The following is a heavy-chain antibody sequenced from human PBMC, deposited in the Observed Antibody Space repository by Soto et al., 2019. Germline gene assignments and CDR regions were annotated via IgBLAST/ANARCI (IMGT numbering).Heavy chain of an antibody. Sequence: EVQLLESGGGLVQPGGSLRLSCAASGFTASRYGMTWVRQAPGKGLEWVSGIYADGSGTDYADSVKGRFTISRDNSKSTLYLQMNSLRTEDTAIYYCAKDDYGSGGYSDYWGQGTLVTVSS. V-gene: IGHV3-23*01. D-gene: IGHD3-10*01. CDR3: AKDDYGSGGYSDY. J-gene: IGHJ4*02. CDR1: GFTASRYG. CDR2: IYADGSGT.